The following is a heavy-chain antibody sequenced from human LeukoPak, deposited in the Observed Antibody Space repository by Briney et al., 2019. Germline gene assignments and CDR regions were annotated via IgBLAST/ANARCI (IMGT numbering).Heavy chain of an antibody. CDR3: TRRLGYCSDESCYSLNY. V-gene: IGHV1-8*02. D-gene: IGHD2-15*01. J-gene: IGHJ4*02. CDR1: GYIFSSYD. CDR2: MNPNSGNT. Sequence: ASVKVSCKASGYIFSSYDINWVRQATGQGLEWMGWMNPNSGNTGYAQKFQGRVTMTRNTSVSTAYMELSSLRSDDTGVYYCTRRLGYCSDESCYSLNYWGQGTPVTVSS.